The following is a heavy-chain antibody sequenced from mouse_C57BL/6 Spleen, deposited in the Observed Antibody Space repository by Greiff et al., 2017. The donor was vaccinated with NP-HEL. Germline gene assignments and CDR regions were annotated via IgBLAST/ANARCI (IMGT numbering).Heavy chain of an antibody. Sequence: VQLQQPGTELVKPGASVKLSCKASGYTFTSYWMHWVKQRPGQGLEWIGNINPSNGGTNYNEKFKSKATLTVDKSSSTAYMQLSSLPSADSAVYYCARDLCYSSSYEYFDVWGTGTTVTVSS. CDR2: INPSNGGT. CDR3: ARDLCYSSSYEYFDV. J-gene: IGHJ1*03. D-gene: IGHD1-1*01. CDR1: GYTFTSYW. V-gene: IGHV1-53*01.